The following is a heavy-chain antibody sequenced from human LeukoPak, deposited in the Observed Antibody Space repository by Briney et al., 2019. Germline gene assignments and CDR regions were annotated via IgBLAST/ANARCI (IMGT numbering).Heavy chain of an antibody. V-gene: IGHV3-30*03. D-gene: IGHD1-26*01. J-gene: IGHJ4*02. CDR2: ISYDGSNK. CDR1: GFTFSTYG. CDR3: ARRTRGSWVDY. Sequence: GGSLTLSCAASGFTFSTYGMHWVRQAPGKGLEGVAVISYDGSNKYYADSVKGRFTISRDNSKNTLSLQMNSLRAEDTAVYYCARRTRGSWVDYWGQGTLVTVSS.